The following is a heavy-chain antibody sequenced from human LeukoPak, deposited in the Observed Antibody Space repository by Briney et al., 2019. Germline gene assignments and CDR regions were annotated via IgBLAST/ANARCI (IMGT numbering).Heavy chain of an antibody. CDR2: INHSGST. CDR3: ARGGVTLTY. J-gene: IGHJ4*02. V-gene: IGHV4-34*01. D-gene: IGHD2-21*02. CDR1: GGSFSGYY. Sequence: SETLSLTCAVYGGSFSGYYWIWIRQPPGKGLEWIGEINHSGSTNYNPSLKSRVTISVDTSENQFSLKLSSVAAADTAVYYCARGGVTLTYWGQGTLVTVSS.